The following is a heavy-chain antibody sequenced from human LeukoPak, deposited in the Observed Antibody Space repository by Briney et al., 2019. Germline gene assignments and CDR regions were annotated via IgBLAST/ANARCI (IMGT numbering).Heavy chain of an antibody. D-gene: IGHD6-19*01. Sequence: GGSLRLSCAASGFTFSSYWMHWVRQAPGKGLVWVSRINSDGSIISYADSVKGRFTISRDNAKNTLYMQMNSLRGEDTAVYFRVRGYSSGWYLFGDYWGQGTLVTVSS. CDR2: INSDGSII. CDR3: VRGYSSGWYLFGDY. CDR1: GFTFSSYW. V-gene: IGHV3-74*01. J-gene: IGHJ4*02.